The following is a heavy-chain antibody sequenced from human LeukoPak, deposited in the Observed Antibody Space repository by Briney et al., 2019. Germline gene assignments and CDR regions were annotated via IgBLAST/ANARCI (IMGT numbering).Heavy chain of an antibody. CDR1: GGSFSGYY. Sequence: PSETLSLTCTVSGGSFSGYYWSRIRQPPGKGLEWIGEINHSGSTNYNPSLKSRVTISVDTSKNQFSLKPSSVTAADTAVYYCARESSSWPYFDYWGQGTLVTVSS. V-gene: IGHV4-34*01. CDR3: ARESSSWPYFDY. J-gene: IGHJ4*02. D-gene: IGHD6-13*01. CDR2: INHSGST.